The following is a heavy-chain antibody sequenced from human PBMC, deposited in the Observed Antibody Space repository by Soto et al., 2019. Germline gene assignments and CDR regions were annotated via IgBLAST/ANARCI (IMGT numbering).Heavy chain of an antibody. J-gene: IGHJ4*02. CDR1: GYTLTELS. CDR3: ATDLRSMVRGVPALDY. Sequence: GASVKVSCTVSGYTLTELSMHWVRQAPGKGLGWMGGFDPEDGETIYAQKFQGRVTMTEDTSTDTAYMELSSLRSEDTAVYYCATDLRSMVRGVPALDYWGQGTLVTVSS. V-gene: IGHV1-24*01. CDR2: FDPEDGET. D-gene: IGHD3-10*01.